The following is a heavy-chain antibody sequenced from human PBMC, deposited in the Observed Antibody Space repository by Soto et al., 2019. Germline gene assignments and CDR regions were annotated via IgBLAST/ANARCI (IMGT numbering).Heavy chain of an antibody. J-gene: IGHJ4*02. V-gene: IGHV4-34*01. D-gene: IGHD3-16*02. CDR1: GGSFSGYY. Sequence: PSETLSLTCAVYGGSFSGYYWSWIRQPPGKGLEWIGEINHSGSTNYNPSLKSRVTISVDTSKNQFSLKLSSVTAADTAVYYCARERVDYDYVWGSYRRNPFDYWGQGTLVTVS. CDR3: ARERVDYDYVWGSYRRNPFDY. CDR2: INHSGST.